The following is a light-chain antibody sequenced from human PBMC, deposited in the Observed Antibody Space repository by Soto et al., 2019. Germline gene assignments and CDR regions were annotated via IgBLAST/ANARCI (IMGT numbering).Light chain of an antibody. CDR2: DAS. V-gene: IGKV3-11*01. CDR3: QQRSNWP. Sequence: EIVLTQSPATLSLSPGERATLSCRASQSVSSYLAWYQQKPGQAPRLLIYDASNRATGIPARFSGSGSGTDFTLTIISLEPEDCAVYYCQQRSNWPFGGGTKVEIK. CDR1: QSVSSY. J-gene: IGKJ4*01.